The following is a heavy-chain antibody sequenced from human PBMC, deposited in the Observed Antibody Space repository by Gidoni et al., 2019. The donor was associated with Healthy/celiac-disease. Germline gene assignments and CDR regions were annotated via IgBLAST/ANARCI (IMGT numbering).Heavy chain of an antibody. CDR3: ARDYCSGGSCYWFDP. D-gene: IGHD2-15*01. CDR1: GFPFSSYG. Sequence: QVQLVESGGGVVQPGRSLRLSCAASGFPFSSYGMHWVRQAPGKGLEWVAVIWYDGSNKYYADSVKGRFTISRDNSKNTLYLQMNSLRAEDTAVYYCARDYCSGGSCYWFDPWGQGTLVTVSS. V-gene: IGHV3-33*01. J-gene: IGHJ5*02. CDR2: IWYDGSNK.